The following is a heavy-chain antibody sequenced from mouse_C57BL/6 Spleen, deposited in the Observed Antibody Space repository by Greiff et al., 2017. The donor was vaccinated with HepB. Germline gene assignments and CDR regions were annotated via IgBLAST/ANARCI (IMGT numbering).Heavy chain of an antibody. V-gene: IGHV14-4*01. CDR1: GFNIKDDY. J-gene: IGHJ3*01. Sequence: VQLKQSGAELVRPGASVKLSCTASGFNIKDDYMHWVKQRPEQGLEWIGWIDPENGDTEYASKFQGKATITADTSSNTAYLQLSSLTSEDTAVYYCTPIYYGIPFAYWGQGTLVTVSA. CDR3: TPIYYGIPFAY. D-gene: IGHD2-1*01. CDR2: IDPENGDT.